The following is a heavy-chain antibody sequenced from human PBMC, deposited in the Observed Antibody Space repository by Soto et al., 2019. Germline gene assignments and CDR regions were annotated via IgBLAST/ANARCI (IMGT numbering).Heavy chain of an antibody. CDR1: GGSFSGYH. CDR3: ARGSAYGDDGIDY. CDR2: INHSGST. D-gene: IGHD4-17*01. J-gene: IGHJ4*02. V-gene: IGHV4-34*01. Sequence: QVQLQQWGAGLLKPSETLSLTCAVYGGSFSGYHWSWIRQPPGKGLEWIGEINHSGSTNYNPSLKSRVTISVDTSKNQFSLKLNSVTAADTAVYSCARGSAYGDDGIDYWGQGTLVTVSS.